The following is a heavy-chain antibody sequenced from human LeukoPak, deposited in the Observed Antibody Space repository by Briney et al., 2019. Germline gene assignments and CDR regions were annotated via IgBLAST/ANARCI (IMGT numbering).Heavy chain of an antibody. D-gene: IGHD3-22*01. J-gene: IGHJ4*02. CDR1: GFIFSNYA. Sequence: GSLRLSCAASGFIFSNYAMHWVRQAPGKGLEWVSVISGSGRTTSCAASVKGRFTISRDNSENTLSLQMNSLRAEDTAVYYCARDLGSLYYYDSSGYLFNWGQGTLVTVSS. CDR3: ARDLGSLYYYDSSGYLFN. V-gene: IGHV3-23*01. CDR2: ISGSGRTT.